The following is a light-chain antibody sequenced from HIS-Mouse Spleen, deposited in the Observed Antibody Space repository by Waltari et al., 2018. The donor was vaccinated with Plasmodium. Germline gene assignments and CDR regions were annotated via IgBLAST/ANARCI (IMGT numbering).Light chain of an antibody. CDR2: GAA. J-gene: IGKJ3*01. CDR1: QSVSSN. Sequence: EIVMTQSPATLSVSPGERATLSCRASQSVSSNLAWYQQQPGQAPRLLIYGAATRATGIPDRFSGSGSGPEFTLTISSLQSEDFAVYYCQQYNNWSFTFGPGTKVDIK. CDR3: QQYNNWSFT. V-gene: IGKV3-15*01.